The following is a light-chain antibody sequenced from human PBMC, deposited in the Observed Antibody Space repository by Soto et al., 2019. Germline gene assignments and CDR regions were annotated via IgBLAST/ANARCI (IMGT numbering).Light chain of an antibody. J-gene: IGKJ1*01. CDR3: QHYKSYSEA. V-gene: IGKV1-5*03. Sequence: IEMPQSPSTLSGSVGDRVTITCRASQTIRSWVAWYQQKPGKAPKLLIDKASTLKSGVPSRCSGRGSGTECTRTISSLQPDDFATYYCQHYKSYSEAFGQGTKVDIK. CDR1: QTIRSW. CDR2: KAS.